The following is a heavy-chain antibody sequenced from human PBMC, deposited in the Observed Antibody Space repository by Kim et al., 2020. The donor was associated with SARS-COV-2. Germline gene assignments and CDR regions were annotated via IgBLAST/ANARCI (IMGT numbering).Heavy chain of an antibody. Sequence: GGSLRLSCAAAGFTFSNYWMHWVRQVPGKGHMYVSRISADGSTSNYADSVKGRFTISRDNARTTLYLQMDSLRVEDTAVYYCTIHAGNTAEVFDYWGQGSLFTVSS. J-gene: IGHJ4*02. V-gene: IGHV3-74*01. D-gene: IGHD2-2*02. CDR3: TIHAGNTAEVFDY. CDR2: ISADGSTS. CDR1: GFTFSNYW.